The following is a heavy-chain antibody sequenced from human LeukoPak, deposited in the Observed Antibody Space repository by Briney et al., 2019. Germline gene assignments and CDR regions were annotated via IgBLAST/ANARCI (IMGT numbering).Heavy chain of an antibody. Sequence: ASVKVSCKASGYSFTSHYMHWVRQAPGQGLEWLGLINPSGSSTLYAQKFQGRVTMTRDMSTTTDYMELSSLRSEDTAVYYCARDERYFGTWGQGTLVTVSS. J-gene: IGHJ5*02. D-gene: IGHD3-9*01. V-gene: IGHV1-46*01. CDR2: INPSGSST. CDR3: ARDERYFGT. CDR1: GYSFTSHY.